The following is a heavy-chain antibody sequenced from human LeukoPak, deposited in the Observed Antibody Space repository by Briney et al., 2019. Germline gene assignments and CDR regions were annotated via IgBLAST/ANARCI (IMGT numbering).Heavy chain of an antibody. D-gene: IGHD3-16*01. V-gene: IGHV3-66*01. J-gene: IGHJ4*02. CDR1: GFTVSTNY. CDR2: IYSGERT. CDR3: ARDSVGASWADY. Sequence: PGGSLRLSCAAPGFTVSTNYMSWVRQAPGKGLEWVSVIYSGERTYYADSVKGRFTISRDNSNNTLYLQMNSLRAEDTAVYYCARDSVGASWADYWGQGTLVTVSS.